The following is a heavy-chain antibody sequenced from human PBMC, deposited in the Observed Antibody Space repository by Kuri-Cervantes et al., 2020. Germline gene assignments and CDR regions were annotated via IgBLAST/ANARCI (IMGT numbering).Heavy chain of an antibody. J-gene: IGHJ4*02. CDR2: IYYSGTT. CDR3: ARSRRLGFLDY. V-gene: IGHV4-59*05. Sequence: GSLRLSCTVSGGSISSYYWSWIRQPPGKGLEWIGGIYYSGTTYYNPSLKSRVTISVDTYKNQFSLKLSSVTAADTAVYYCARSRRLGFLDYWGQGTLVTVSS. CDR1: GGSISSYY. D-gene: IGHD2/OR15-2a*01.